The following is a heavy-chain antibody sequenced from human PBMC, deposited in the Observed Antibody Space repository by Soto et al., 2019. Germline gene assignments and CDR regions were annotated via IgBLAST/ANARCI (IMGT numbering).Heavy chain of an antibody. CDR1: GGTFSSYT. J-gene: IGHJ4*02. CDR3: AADLTMIVGYYFDY. Sequence: ASVKVSCKASGGTFSSYTISWVRQAPGQGLEWMGRIIPILGNTNYAQKFQERVTITRDMSTSTAYMELSSLRSEDTAVYYCAADLTMIVGYYFDYWGQGTLVTVSS. V-gene: IGHV1-69*08. D-gene: IGHD3-22*01. CDR2: IIPILGNT.